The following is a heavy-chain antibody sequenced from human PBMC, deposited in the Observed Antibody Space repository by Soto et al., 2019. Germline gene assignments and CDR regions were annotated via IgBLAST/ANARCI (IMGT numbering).Heavy chain of an antibody. J-gene: IGHJ4*02. V-gene: IGHV3-21*01. CDR2: ISSSSSYI. CDR1: VFTCSSYS. Sequence: WWSLRLSCSASVFTCSSYSMNWFRQAPGKGLEWVSSISSSSSYIYYADSVKGRFTISRDNAKNSLYLQMNSLRAEDTAVYYCARAGDYPDYWGQGTLVTVSS. CDR3: ARAGDYPDY. D-gene: IGHD4-17*01.